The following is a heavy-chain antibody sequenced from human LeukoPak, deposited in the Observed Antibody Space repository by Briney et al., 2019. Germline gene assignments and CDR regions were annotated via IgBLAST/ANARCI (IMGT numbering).Heavy chain of an antibody. J-gene: IGHJ6*02. CDR2: ISSSSSNM. V-gene: IGHV3-48*01. D-gene: IGHD3-10*01. CDR1: GFTFSSYA. Sequence: GGSLRLSCAASGFTFSSYAMSWVRQAPGKGLEWVSYISSSSSNMDYADSVKGRFTISRDNAKNSLYLQMNSLRAEDTAVYYCARDRPGSMDVWGQGTTVTVSS. CDR3: ARDRPGSMDV.